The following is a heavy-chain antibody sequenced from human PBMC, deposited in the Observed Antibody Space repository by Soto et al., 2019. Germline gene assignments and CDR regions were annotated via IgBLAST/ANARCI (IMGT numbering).Heavy chain of an antibody. D-gene: IGHD2-21*01. J-gene: IGHJ1*01. CDR3: AKRRLNTITSFSDW. V-gene: IGHV3-23*01. CDR2: ISGNKMTT. Sequence: PGGSLRLSCVASGFSFSEYGMSWVRQTPQKTLEWVASISGNKMTTFYPDSVKGRFFISRDNSDNTLHLQMNGLRDDDTAIYYCAKRRLNTITSFSDWWGQGVQVTVS. CDR1: GFSFSEYG.